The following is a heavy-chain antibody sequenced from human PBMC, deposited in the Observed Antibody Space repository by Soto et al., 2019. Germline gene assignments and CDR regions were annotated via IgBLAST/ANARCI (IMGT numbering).Heavy chain of an antibody. CDR3: ARGKRPGFEY. CDR1: GFTFSSYD. J-gene: IGHJ4*02. Sequence: GGSLRLSCAASGFTFSSYDMHWVRQATGKGLEWVSSIGTAGDTYYPGSVKGLFTISRENAKNSLYLQMNSLRAGDTAVYYGARGKRPGFEYWGQGTLVTVSS. CDR2: IGTAGDT. V-gene: IGHV3-13*01.